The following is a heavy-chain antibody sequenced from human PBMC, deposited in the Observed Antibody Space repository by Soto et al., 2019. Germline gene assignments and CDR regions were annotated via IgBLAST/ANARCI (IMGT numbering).Heavy chain of an antibody. Sequence: GGSLRPSCAASGFTFSSYWMSWVRQAPGKGLEWVANIKQDGSEKYYVDSVKGRFTISRDNAKNSLYLQMNSLRAEDTAVYYCARDSSGWYFDYWGQGTLVTVSS. CDR1: GFTFSSYW. D-gene: IGHD6-19*01. J-gene: IGHJ4*02. CDR3: ARDSSGWYFDY. V-gene: IGHV3-7*01. CDR2: IKQDGSEK.